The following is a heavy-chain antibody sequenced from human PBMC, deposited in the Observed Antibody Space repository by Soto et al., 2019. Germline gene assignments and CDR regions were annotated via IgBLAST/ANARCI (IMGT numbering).Heavy chain of an antibody. Sequence: GESLKSSCKGSGYSFTSYWIGWVRQMPGKGLEWMGIIYPGDSDTRYSPSFQGQVTISADKSISTAYLQWSSLKASDTAMYYCARHNCGGDCSPYYYYGMDVWGQGTTVTVSS. D-gene: IGHD2-21*02. V-gene: IGHV5-51*01. CDR3: ARHNCGGDCSPYYYYGMDV. CDR1: GYSFTSYW. J-gene: IGHJ6*02. CDR2: IYPGDSDT.